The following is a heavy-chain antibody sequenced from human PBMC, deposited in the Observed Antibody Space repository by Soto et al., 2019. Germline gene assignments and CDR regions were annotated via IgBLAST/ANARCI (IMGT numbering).Heavy chain of an antibody. CDR1: GYTFTSYD. V-gene: IGHV1-8*01. Sequence: ASVKVSCKASGYTFTSYDINWVRQATGQGLEWMGWMNPNSGNTGYAQKFQGRVTMTRNTSISTAYMELSSLRSEDTAVYYCAAGRRDGYNYAPRFDYWGQGTLVTVSS. CDR2: MNPNSGNT. CDR3: AAGRRDGYNYAPRFDY. J-gene: IGHJ4*02. D-gene: IGHD5-12*01.